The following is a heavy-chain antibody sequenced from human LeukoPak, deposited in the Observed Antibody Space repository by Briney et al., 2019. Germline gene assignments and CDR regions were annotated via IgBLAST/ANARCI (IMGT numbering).Heavy chain of an antibody. CDR2: ISRSITTI. CDR3: ARDDCSTSSCQKHQNWFDP. J-gene: IGHJ5*02. Sequence: GGSLRLSCVASGFTFSTYGMNWVRQAPGKGLEWVSYISRSITTIYYADSVKGRFTISRDNAENSLYLQMNGLRAEDTAVYYCARDDCSTSSCQKHQNWFDPWGQGTLVTV. V-gene: IGHV3-48*01. D-gene: IGHD2-2*01. CDR1: GFTFSTYG.